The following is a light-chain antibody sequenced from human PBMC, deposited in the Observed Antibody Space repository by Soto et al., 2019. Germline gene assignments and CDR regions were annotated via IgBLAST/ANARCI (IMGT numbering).Light chain of an antibody. V-gene: IGLV2-14*01. CDR2: EVS. CDR3: SSYTSSSTPLYV. J-gene: IGLJ1*01. CDR1: NSDVGVYNY. Sequence: QSVLTQPASVSGSPGQSITISCTGTNSDVGVYNYVSWYQQHPGKAPKLVIYEVSNRPSGVSNRFSGSKSGNTASLTISGLQAEDEADYYCSSYTSSSTPLYVFGTGTKVTVL.